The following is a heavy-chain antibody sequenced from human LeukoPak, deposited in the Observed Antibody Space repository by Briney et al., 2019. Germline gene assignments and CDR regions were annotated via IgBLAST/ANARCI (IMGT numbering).Heavy chain of an antibody. Sequence: PSETLSLTCTVSGGSISSYYWSWIRQPPGKGLEWIGYIYYSGSTNYNPSLKSRVTISVDTSKNQFSLKLSSVTAADTAVYYCARHHVEYYYDSSGYWNAFDIWGQGTMVTVSS. V-gene: IGHV4-59*08. J-gene: IGHJ3*02. D-gene: IGHD3-22*01. CDR3: ARHHVEYYYDSSGYWNAFDI. CDR1: GGSISSYY. CDR2: IYYSGST.